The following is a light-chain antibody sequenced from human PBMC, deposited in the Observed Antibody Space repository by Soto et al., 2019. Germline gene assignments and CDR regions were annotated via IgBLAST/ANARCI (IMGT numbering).Light chain of an antibody. V-gene: IGLV2-14*01. J-gene: IGLJ1*01. CDR1: SSDVGGYDY. Sequence: QSVLTQPASVSGSPGQSITISCTGTSSDVGGYDYVSWYQQYPGKAPKLMIYDVGNRPSGVSNRFSGSKSGNTASLTISGLQAEDEADYYCSSYSSSSTQVFGTGTQLTVL. CDR3: SSYSSSSTQV. CDR2: DVG.